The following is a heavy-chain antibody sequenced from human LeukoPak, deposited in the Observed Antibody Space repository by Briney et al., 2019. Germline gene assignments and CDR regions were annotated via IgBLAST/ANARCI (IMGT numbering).Heavy chain of an antibody. Sequence: GGSLRLSCAASGFTFSSYEMNWVRQAPGKGLEWVSGISAGGGSTYDADSVKGRFTISRDNSKNTLYLQMNSLRAEDTAVYYCAELGITMIGGVWGKGTTVTISS. CDR3: AELGITMIGGV. CDR1: GFTFSSYE. V-gene: IGHV3-23*01. D-gene: IGHD3-10*02. J-gene: IGHJ6*04. CDR2: ISAGGGST.